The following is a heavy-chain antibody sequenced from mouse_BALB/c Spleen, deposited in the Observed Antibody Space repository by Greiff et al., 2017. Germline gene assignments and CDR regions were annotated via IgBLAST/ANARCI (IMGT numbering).Heavy chain of an antibody. CDR2: ISSGGSYT. D-gene: IGHD1-1*01. V-gene: IGHV5-6-4*01. CDR1: GFTFSSYT. J-gene: IGHJ4*01. CDR3: TRDRGTTVDYAMDY. Sequence: EVHLVESGGGLVKPGGSLKLSCAASGFTFSSYTMSWVRQTPEKRLEWVATISSGGSYTYYPDSVKGRFTISRDNAKNTLYLQMSSLKSEDTAMYYCTRDRGTTVDYAMDYWGQGTSVTVSS.